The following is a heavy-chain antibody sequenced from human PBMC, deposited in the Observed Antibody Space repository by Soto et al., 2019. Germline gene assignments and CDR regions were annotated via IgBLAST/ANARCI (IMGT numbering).Heavy chain of an antibody. CDR1: GYTFTSYA. D-gene: IGHD3-10*01. V-gene: IGHV1-3*01. J-gene: IGHJ4*02. Sequence: GASVKVSCKASGYTFTSYAMHWVRQAPGQRLEWMGWINAGNGNTKYSQKFQGRVTITRDTSASTAYMELSSLRSEDTAVYYCARDVTMVRGVIILAASDYWGQGALVTVSS. CDR2: INAGNGNT. CDR3: ARDVTMVRGVIILAASDY.